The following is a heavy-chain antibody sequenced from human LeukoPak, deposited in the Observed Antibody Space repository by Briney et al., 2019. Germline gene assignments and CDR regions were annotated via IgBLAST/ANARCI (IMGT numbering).Heavy chain of an antibody. J-gene: IGHJ3*02. CDR2: IILILGRA. CDR3: ARDTPYYDSSGYWGGDAFDI. CDR1: GGTFSSYA. Sequence: SVTVSCTASGGTFSSYAISWVRQPPGQGLEWMGRIILILGRANYAQKFQGRVTITADKSTSTAYMELSSLRSEDTAVYYCARDTPYYDSSGYWGGDAFDIWGQGTMVTVSS. V-gene: IGHV1-69*10. D-gene: IGHD3-22*01.